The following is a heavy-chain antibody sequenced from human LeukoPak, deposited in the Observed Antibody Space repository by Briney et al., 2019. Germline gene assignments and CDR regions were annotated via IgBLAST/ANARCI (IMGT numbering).Heavy chain of an antibody. Sequence: GGSLRLSCAASGFTFGSYAMHWVRQAPGKGLEWVAVMSFDGTHIYYADSVKGRFTISRDNSKNTLYLQMNSLRGEDTAVYYCARCSGYGMDVWGQGTTVTVSS. CDR3: ARCSGYGMDV. J-gene: IGHJ6*02. CDR2: MSFDGTHI. CDR1: GFTFGSYA. V-gene: IGHV3-30-3*01. D-gene: IGHD3-10*02.